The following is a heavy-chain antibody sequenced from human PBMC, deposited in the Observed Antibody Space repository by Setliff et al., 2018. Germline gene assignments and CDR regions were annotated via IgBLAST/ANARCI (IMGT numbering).Heavy chain of an antibody. CDR2: IYYSGST. CDR3: ARRTEYYNFWSGYYDY. CDR1: GGSISSSSYY. D-gene: IGHD3-3*01. J-gene: IGHJ4*02. Sequence: NPSETLSLTCTVSGGSISSSSYYWGWIRQPPGKGLEWIGSIYYSGSTYYNPSLKSRVTISVDTSKNQFSLKLSSVTAADTAVYYCARRTEYYNFWSGYYDYRGQGTLVTVSS. V-gene: IGHV4-39*07.